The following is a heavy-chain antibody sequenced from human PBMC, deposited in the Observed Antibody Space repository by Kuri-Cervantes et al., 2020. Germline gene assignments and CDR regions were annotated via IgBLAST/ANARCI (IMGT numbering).Heavy chain of an antibody. CDR1: GFTFSSYI. V-gene: IGHV3-48*01. J-gene: IGHJ4*02. CDR3: VRGPYWQFDY. D-gene: IGHD2-15*01. Sequence: LSLTCAASGFTFSSYIMNWVRQAPGKGPEWVSYISSSSSTKYYVDSVKGRITISRDNAKNSLSLQMNGLRPEDTAVYYCVRGPYWQFDYWGQGTLVTVSS. CDR2: ISSSSSTK.